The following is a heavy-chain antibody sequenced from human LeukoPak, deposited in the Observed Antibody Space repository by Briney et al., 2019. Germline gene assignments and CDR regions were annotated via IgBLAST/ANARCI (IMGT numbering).Heavy chain of an antibody. D-gene: IGHD3-10*01. V-gene: IGHV3-9*01. J-gene: IGHJ4*02. CDR3: AKSTPGRFGELLPFDY. CDR1: GFTFDDYA. Sequence: GGSLRLSCAASGFTFDDYAMHWVRQAPGKGLEWVSGISWNSGSIGYADSVKGRFTISRDNAKNSLYLQMNSLRAEDTALYYCAKSTPGRFGELLPFDYWGQGTLVTVSS. CDR2: ISWNSGSI.